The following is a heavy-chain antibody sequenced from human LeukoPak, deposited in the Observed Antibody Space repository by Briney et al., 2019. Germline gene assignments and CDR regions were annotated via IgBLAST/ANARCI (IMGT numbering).Heavy chain of an antibody. CDR1: GGSISNSY. CDR3: ARLRPSGMGGGFDY. V-gene: IGHV4-59*01. D-gene: IGHD3-10*01. CDR2: IYYTGSGST. Sequence: SETLSLTCTVSGGSISNSYWSWIRQPPRKGLEWIGYIYYTGSGSTNYNPSLKSRVTISVDTSKNHFSLKLSSVTAADTAVYYCARLRPSGMGGGFDYWGQGTLVTVSS. J-gene: IGHJ4*02.